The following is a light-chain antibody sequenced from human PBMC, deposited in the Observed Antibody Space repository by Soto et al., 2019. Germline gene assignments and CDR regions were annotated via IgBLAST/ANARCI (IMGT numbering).Light chain of an antibody. V-gene: IGKV1-9*01. CDR1: QGISRY. J-gene: IGKJ1*01. CDR3: QQYNTWT. Sequence: IQLTQSPSSLSASVGDSVTITCRASQGISRYLSWYQQKPGRAPKLLISAASTLQSGVPARFSGSGSGTDFTLSITSLQPEDFATYYCQQYNTWTFGQGTKVDIK. CDR2: AAS.